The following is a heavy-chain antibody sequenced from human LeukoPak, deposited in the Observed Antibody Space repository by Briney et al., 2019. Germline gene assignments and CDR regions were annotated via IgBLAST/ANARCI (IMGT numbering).Heavy chain of an antibody. CDR1: GFTVSSNY. D-gene: IGHD6-25*01. CDR2: IKPDASEK. Sequence: GGSLRLSCAASGFTVSSNYMSWVRQAPGKGLEWVANIKPDASEKSYVDSVKGRFTISRDNAENSLYLQMSSLRAEDTATYYCTTVSGTSGGASHFWGQGTLVTVSS. J-gene: IGHJ4*02. V-gene: IGHV3-7*01. CDR3: TTVSGTSGGASHF.